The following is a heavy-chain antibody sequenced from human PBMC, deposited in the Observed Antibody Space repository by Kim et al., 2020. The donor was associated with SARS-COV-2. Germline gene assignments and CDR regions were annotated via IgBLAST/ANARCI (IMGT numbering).Heavy chain of an antibody. J-gene: IGHJ6*02. V-gene: IGHV4-34*01. Sequence: SRVTISVDTSKNQFSLKLSSVTAADTAVYYCARVNYSNYYYYYYYGMDVWGQGTTVTVSS. D-gene: IGHD4-4*01. CDR3: ARVNYSNYYYYYYYGMDV.